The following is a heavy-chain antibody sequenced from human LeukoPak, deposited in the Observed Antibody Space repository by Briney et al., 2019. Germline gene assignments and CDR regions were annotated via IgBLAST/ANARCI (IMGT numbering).Heavy chain of an antibody. D-gene: IGHD2-15*01. Sequence: SETLSLTCTVSGGSISSYYWSWIRQPPGKGLEWIGYIYYSGSTNYNPSLKSRVTISVDTSKNQFSLKLSSVTAADTAVYYCARGPAYVVAATNWFDPWGQGTLVTVSS. V-gene: IGHV4-59*01. CDR1: GGSISSYY. CDR3: ARGPAYVVAATNWFDP. J-gene: IGHJ5*02. CDR2: IYYSGST.